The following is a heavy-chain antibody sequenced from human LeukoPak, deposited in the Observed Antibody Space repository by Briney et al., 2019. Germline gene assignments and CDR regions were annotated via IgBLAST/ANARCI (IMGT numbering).Heavy chain of an antibody. CDR1: GFTFSSYA. CDR2: ISYDGSNK. CDR3: ASGQQLGY. J-gene: IGHJ4*02. D-gene: IGHD6-6*01. V-gene: IGHV3-30-3*01. Sequence: GRSLRLSCAASGFTFSSYAMHWVRQAPGKGLEWVAVISYDGSNKYYADSVKGRFTISRDNSKNTLYLQMNSLRAEDTAVYYCASGQQLGYWGQGTLVTVSP.